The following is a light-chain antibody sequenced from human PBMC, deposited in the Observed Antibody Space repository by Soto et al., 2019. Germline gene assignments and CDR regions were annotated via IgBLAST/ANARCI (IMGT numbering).Light chain of an antibody. J-gene: IGKJ1*01. CDR3: LQDYNYPWT. CDR2: AAS. V-gene: IGKV1-6*01. CDR1: QGIRND. Sequence: AIQMTQSPSSISASVGDRVTITGRASQGIRNDLGWYQQKPGKAPKLLIYAASSLQSGVPSRFRGRGSGTDFTLTISSLQPEDFATYYCLQDYNYPWTFGQGTKVDIK.